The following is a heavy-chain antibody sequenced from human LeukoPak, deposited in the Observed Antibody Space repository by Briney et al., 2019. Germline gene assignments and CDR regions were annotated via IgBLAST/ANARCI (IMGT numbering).Heavy chain of an antibody. J-gene: IGHJ4*02. V-gene: IGHV4-39*01. Sequence: PSETLSLTCTVSGGSISSSSYYWGWLRQSPGKGLEWIGNIYYSGSTSYNPSLKSRVTISIDTSKNQFSLKLSSVTAADTAVYYCARPLTRGGTYYVWGQGTLVTVSS. CDR2: IYYSGST. CDR1: GGSISSSSYY. CDR3: ARPLTRGGTYYV. D-gene: IGHD1-26*01.